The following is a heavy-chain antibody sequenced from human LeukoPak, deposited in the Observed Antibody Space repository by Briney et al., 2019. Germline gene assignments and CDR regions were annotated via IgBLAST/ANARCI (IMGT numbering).Heavy chain of an antibody. Sequence: GGSLRLSCAASGFTFSSYEMNWVRQAPGKGLEWVSYISSSGSTIYYADFVKGRFTISRDNAKNSLYLQMNSLRAEDTAVYYCARDTHSGIYYRVGLTWGQGTLVTVSS. V-gene: IGHV3-48*03. CDR3: ARDTHSGIYYRVGLT. CDR2: ISSSGSTI. J-gene: IGHJ5*02. D-gene: IGHD1-26*01. CDR1: GFTFSSYE.